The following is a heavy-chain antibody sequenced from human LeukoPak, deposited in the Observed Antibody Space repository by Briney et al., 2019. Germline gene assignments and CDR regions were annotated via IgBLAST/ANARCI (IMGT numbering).Heavy chain of an antibody. V-gene: IGHV4-39*01. Sequence: PSETLSLTCTVSGGSISSSSYYWGWIRQPPGKGLEWIGSIYYSGSTYYNPSLKSRVTISVDTSKNQFSLKLSSVTAADTAVYYCARRPRLPPGGHCSSTSCYGGYDYWGQGTLVTVSS. J-gene: IGHJ4*02. CDR1: GGSISSSSYY. CDR2: IYYSGST. D-gene: IGHD2-2*01. CDR3: ARRPRLPPGGHCSSTSCYGGYDY.